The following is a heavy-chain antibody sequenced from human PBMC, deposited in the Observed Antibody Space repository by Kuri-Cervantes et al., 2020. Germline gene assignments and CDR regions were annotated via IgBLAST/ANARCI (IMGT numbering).Heavy chain of an antibody. D-gene: IGHD3-3*01. J-gene: IGHJ6*02. Sequence: ESLKISCTVSGGSISSYYWSWIRQPPGKGLEWIGYIYYSGSTNYNPSLKSRVTISVDTSKNQFSLKLSSVTAADTAVYYCARDLTYDFWSGYYTGGYGMDVWGQGTTVTVSS. CDR3: ARDLTYDFWSGYYTGGYGMDV. CDR1: GGSISSYY. CDR2: IYYSGST. V-gene: IGHV4-59*01.